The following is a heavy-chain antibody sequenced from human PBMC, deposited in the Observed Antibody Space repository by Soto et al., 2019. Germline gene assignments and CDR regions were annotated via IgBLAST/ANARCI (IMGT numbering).Heavy chain of an antibody. V-gene: IGHV3-33*01. CDR2: IGYDGSNK. CDR1: GFTFSSYG. J-gene: IGHJ3*02. Sequence: QVQLVESGGGVVQPGRSLRLSCAASGFTFSSYGMHWVRQAPGKGLEWVAVIGYDGSNKYYADSVKGRFTISRDNSKNTVYLKRNGLRAEGTAVYYCARDQGSYMVRGVIIWPSAFDIWGQGTMVTVSS. D-gene: IGHD3-10*01. CDR3: ARDQGSYMVRGVIIWPSAFDI.